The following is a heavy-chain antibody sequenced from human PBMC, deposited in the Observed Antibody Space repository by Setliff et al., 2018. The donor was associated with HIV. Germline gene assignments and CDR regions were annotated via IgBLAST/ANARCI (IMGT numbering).Heavy chain of an antibody. J-gene: IGHJ3*02. D-gene: IGHD1-26*01. V-gene: IGHV4-34*01. CDR2: INHRGST. CDR1: GDSLSGYQ. CDR3: AKTSVGATGLYAFDI. Sequence: SETLSLTCAVYGDSLSGYQWTWIRQAPGKGLEWIGEINHRGSTIYNPSLKSRVTILVDTSKNEFSLKLASVTAADTAVYYCAKTSVGATGLYAFDIWGQGTMVTVSS.